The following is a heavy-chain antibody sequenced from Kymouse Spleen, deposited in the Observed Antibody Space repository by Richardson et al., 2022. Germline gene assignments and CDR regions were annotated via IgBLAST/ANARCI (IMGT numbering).Heavy chain of an antibody. CDR1: GFTFDDYA. J-gene: IGHJ6*02. V-gene: IGHV3-9*01. D-gene: IGHD3-10*01. CDR2: ISWNSGSI. CDR3: AKDIIWFGELLLLLLRYGR. Sequence: EVQLVESGGGLVQPGRSLRLSCAASGFTFDDYAMHWVRQAPGKGLEWVSGISWNSGSIGYADSVKGRFTISRDNAKNSLYLQMNSLRAEDTALYYCAKDIIWFGELLLLLLRYGRLGPRDHGHRLL.